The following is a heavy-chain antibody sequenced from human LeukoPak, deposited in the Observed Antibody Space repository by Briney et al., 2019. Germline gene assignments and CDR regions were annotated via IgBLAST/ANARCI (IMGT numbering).Heavy chain of an antibody. V-gene: IGHV1-3*01. CDR1: GYTFTSYA. Sequence: ASVKVSCKASGYTFTSYAMHWVRQAPGQRLEWMGWINAGNGNTKYSQKFQGRVTITRDTSTNTAYMELSSLRSEDTAVYYCARDQAERNQIQLWPDPFDYWGQGTLVTVSS. J-gene: IGHJ4*02. CDR3: ARDQAERNQIQLWPDPFDY. D-gene: IGHD5-18*01. CDR2: INAGNGNT.